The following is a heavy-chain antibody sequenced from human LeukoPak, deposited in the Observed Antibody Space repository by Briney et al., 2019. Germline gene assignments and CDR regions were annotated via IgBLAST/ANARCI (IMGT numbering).Heavy chain of an antibody. J-gene: IGHJ4*02. V-gene: IGHV4-30-2*01. CDR1: GGSISSGGYY. Sequence: SETLSLTCTVSGGSISSGGYYWSWIRQPPGKGLEWIGYIYHSGSTYYNPSLKSRVTISVDTSKNQFSLKLSSVTAADTAVYYCARGKAAAGTRSCFDYWGQGTLVTVSS. D-gene: IGHD6-13*01. CDR2: IYHSGST. CDR3: ARGKAAAGTRSCFDY.